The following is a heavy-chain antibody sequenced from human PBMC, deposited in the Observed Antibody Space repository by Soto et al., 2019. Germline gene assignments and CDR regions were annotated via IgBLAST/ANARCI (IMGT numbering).Heavy chain of an antibody. CDR1: GYTFTSYD. CDR3: ARERTVAGNDY. D-gene: IGHD6-19*01. Sequence: QVQLVQSGAEVKKPGASVKVSCKASGYTFTSYDINWVRQATGQGLEWMGWMNPNRGNTGYAQKFQGRVTMTRNTSISTGNMELSSLRSEDTDVYYCARERTVAGNDYWGQGTLVTVSS. CDR2: MNPNRGNT. J-gene: IGHJ4*02. V-gene: IGHV1-8*01.